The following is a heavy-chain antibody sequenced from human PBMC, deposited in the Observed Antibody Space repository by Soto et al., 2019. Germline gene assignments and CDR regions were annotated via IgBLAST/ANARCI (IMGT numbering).Heavy chain of an antibody. D-gene: IGHD3-3*01. V-gene: IGHV1-69*01. CDR2: IIPIFGTA. J-gene: IGHJ4*02. Sequence: QVQLVQSGAEVKKPGSSVKVSCKASGGTFSSYAISWVRQAPGQGLEWMGGIIPIFGTANYAQKFQGRVTITADEYTSTAYMEVSSLRSEDTAVYYCSLYYAFWSGYYRGYYFDYWGQGTLVTVSS. CDR1: GGTFSSYA. CDR3: SLYYAFWSGYYRGYYFDY.